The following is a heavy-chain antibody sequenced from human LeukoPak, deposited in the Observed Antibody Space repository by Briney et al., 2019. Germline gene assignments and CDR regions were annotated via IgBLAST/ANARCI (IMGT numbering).Heavy chain of an antibody. CDR1: GYTFTSYG. V-gene: IGHV1-8*02. Sequence: ASVKVSCKASGYTFTSYGVSWVRQAPGQGLEWMGWMNPNSGNTGYAQKFQGRVTMTRNTSISTAYMELSSLRSEDTAVYYCARGGGYDFWSGYFHYYYGMDVWGQGTTVTVSS. D-gene: IGHD3-3*01. CDR2: MNPNSGNT. CDR3: ARGGGYDFWSGYFHYYYGMDV. J-gene: IGHJ6*02.